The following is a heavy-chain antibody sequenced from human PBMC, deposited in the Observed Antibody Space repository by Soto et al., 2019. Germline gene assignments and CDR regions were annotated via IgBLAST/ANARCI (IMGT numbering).Heavy chain of an antibody. V-gene: IGHV1-3*01. CDR3: ARDLYYDFWSGYSGYNYYGMDV. Sequence: GASVKVSCKASGYTFTSYAMHWVRQAPGQRLEWMGWINAGNGNTKYSQKFQGRVTITRDTSASTAYMELSSLRSEDTAVYYCARDLYYDFWSGYSGYNYYGMDVWGQGTTDTVSS. D-gene: IGHD3-3*01. J-gene: IGHJ6*02. CDR1: GYTFTSYA. CDR2: INAGNGNT.